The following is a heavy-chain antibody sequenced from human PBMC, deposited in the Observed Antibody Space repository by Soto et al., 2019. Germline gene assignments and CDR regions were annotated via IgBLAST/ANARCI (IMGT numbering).Heavy chain of an antibody. CDR1: GFTFSHAR. V-gene: IGHV3-15*01. J-gene: IGHJ5*02. CDR3: CVVKRLDQYSTSGYWFDP. Sequence: LRLSCAASGFTFSHARMSWVRQAPGKGLEWVGRIKSKADGETKDYGAPVRGRFTISRDDAKDTLDLQMNSLRIEDTAVYYCCVVKRLDQYSTSGYWFDPWGQGTLVTVSS. CDR2: IKSKADGETK. D-gene: IGHD4-4*01.